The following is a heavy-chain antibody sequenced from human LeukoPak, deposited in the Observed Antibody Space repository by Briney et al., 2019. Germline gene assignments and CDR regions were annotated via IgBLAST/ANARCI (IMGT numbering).Heavy chain of an antibody. CDR1: GYTFTGYY. Sequence: ASVKVSCKASGYTFTGYYMHWVRQAPGQGLEWMGWINPNSGGTNYAQKFQGRVTMTRDTSISTAYMELSRPRSDDTAVYYCARARIAVAPFSAFDIWGQGTMVTVSS. D-gene: IGHD6-19*01. V-gene: IGHV1-2*02. CDR2: INPNSGGT. CDR3: ARARIAVAPFSAFDI. J-gene: IGHJ3*02.